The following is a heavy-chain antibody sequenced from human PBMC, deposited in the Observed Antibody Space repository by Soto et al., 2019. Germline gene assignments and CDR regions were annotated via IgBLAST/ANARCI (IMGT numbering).Heavy chain of an antibody. V-gene: IGHV3-49*04. J-gene: IGHJ5*02. Sequence: GGSLRLSCTVSGSGFDESALSWVRQGPGKGLEWVGFIRTRDYGATTRYAASVKDRFTMSRDDSKNIVYLHMNSLKVEDTAMYYCTKGAVFGPFDPWGQGTQVTVSS. CDR1: GSGFDESA. CDR2: IRTRDYGATT. D-gene: IGHD3-16*01. CDR3: TKGAVFGPFDP.